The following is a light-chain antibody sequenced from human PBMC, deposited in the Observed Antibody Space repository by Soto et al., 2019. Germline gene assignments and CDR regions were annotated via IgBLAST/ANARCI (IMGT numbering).Light chain of an antibody. CDR1: STDVETYNL. V-gene: IGLV2-23*03. CDR2: EGT. J-gene: IGLJ2*01. CDR3: CSYAGSSSFVI. Sequence: QSVLTQPASVSGSPGQSLTISCTETSTDVETYNLVSWYQQHPGKAPTLIIYEGTKRPSGVSNRFSGTKSGNTASLTISGLQAEDEADYYCCSYAGSSSFVIFGGGTKLTVL.